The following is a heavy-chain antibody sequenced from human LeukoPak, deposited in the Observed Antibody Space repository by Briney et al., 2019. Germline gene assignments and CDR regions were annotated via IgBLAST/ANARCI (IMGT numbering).Heavy chain of an antibody. CDR2: IYYSGSI. CDR3: ARSGSYAAAGDY. J-gene: IGHJ4*02. D-gene: IGHD2-15*01. V-gene: IGHV4-59*08. CDR1: GGSISSYY. Sequence: PSETLSLTCTVPGGSISSYYWSWIRQPPGKGLEWIGYIYYSGSINYNPSPKSRVTISLDTSKNQFSLKLSSVTAADTAVYYCARSGSYAAAGDYCGQGTLVTASS.